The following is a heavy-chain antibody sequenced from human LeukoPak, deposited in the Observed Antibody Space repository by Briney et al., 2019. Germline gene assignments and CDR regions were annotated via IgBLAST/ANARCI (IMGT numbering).Heavy chain of an antibody. CDR2: IIPIFGTA. J-gene: IGHJ3*02. Sequence: SVKVSFKASGGTLSSYAISWVRQAPGQGLEWMGGIIPIFGTANYAQNFQGRVKITTDESTNTVYGEMSSLRSEHTPVYFCARGARTSSLFHFDAFGIWGQGTMVTVSS. D-gene: IGHD6-13*01. CDR1: GGTLSSYA. V-gene: IGHV1-69*05. CDR3: ARGARTSSLFHFDAFGI.